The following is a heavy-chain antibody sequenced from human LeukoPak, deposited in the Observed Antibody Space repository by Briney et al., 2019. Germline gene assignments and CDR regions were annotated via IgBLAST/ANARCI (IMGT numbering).Heavy chain of an antibody. CDR3: ARDGDYSPFDY. CDR1: VYTFTRYY. CDR2: INPNSGGT. D-gene: IGHD4-17*01. J-gene: IGHJ4*02. V-gene: IGHV1-2*02. Sequence: ASVKVSCKSSVYTFTRYYIHWVRQAPGQGLEWMGWINPNSGGTNYAQKFQGRVTITADKSTSTAYMELSSLRSEDTAVYSCARDGDYSPFDYWGQGTLVTVSS.